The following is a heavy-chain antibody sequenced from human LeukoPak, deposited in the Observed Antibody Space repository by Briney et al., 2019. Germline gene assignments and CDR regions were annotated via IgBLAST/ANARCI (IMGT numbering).Heavy chain of an antibody. V-gene: IGHV5-51*01. CDR1: GYSFTSYW. CDR3: ARVFPTGSYYYYYGMDV. Sequence: GESLKISCKGSGYSFTSYWIGWVRQMPGKGLEWMGTIYPGDSDTRYSPSFQGQVTISADKSISTAYLQWSSLKASDTAMYYCARVFPTGSYYYYYGMDVWGQGTTVTVSS. J-gene: IGHJ6*02. D-gene: IGHD3-10*01. CDR2: IYPGDSDT.